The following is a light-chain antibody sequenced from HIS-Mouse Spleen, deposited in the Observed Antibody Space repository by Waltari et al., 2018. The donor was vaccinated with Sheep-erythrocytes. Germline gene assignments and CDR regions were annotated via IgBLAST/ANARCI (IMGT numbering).Light chain of an antibody. V-gene: IGLV1-36*01. J-gene: IGLJ2*01. Sequence: QSVLTQPPSVSEAPRQRVTISFSGSSANIGNNSVNWYQQLPEKAPKLLIYYDDLLPSGVSDRFSGSKSGTSASLAISGLQSEDEADYYCAAWDDSLNGVVFGGGTKLTVL. CDR1: SANIGNNS. CDR2: YDD. CDR3: AAWDDSLNGVV.